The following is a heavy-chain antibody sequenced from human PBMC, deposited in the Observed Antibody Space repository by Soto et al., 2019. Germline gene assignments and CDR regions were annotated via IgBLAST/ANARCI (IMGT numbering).Heavy chain of an antibody. CDR1: GFTFSSYA. CDR3: AKEGAGYYGSGSYYIPSYYMDV. V-gene: IGHV3-23*01. Sequence: GGSLRLSCAASGFTFSSYAMSWVRQAPGKGLEWVSAISGSGGSTYYADSVKGRFTISIDNSKNTLYLQMNSLRAEDTAVYYCAKEGAGYYGSGSYYIPSYYMDVWGKGTTVTVSS. CDR2: ISGSGGST. D-gene: IGHD3-10*01. J-gene: IGHJ6*03.